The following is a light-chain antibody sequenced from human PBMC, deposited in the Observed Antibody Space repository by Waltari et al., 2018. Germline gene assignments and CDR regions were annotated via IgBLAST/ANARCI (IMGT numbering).Light chain of an antibody. Sequence: ETVMTQSPVTLSVSPGERATLSCRASQSIGTNLAWYQQKPGQAPRLLIFAASNRASGVPASFSGSGSGTEFTLTISSLQAEDFAVYYCQQYNNWPTYAFGQGTKLEI. CDR1: QSIGTN. CDR2: AAS. J-gene: IGKJ2*01. CDR3: QQYNNWPTYA. V-gene: IGKV3-15*01.